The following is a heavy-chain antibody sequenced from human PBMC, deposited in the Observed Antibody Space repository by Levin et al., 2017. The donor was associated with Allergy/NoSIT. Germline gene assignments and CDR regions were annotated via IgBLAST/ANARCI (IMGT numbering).Heavy chain of an antibody. CDR3: ARGPQYCTGSKCYIFFY. CDR2: INQDGGEE. CDR1: TFTFSNYW. V-gene: IGHV3-7*01. Sequence: GGSLRLSCAASTFTFSNYWMNWVRQAPGKGLEWVANINQDGGEEYYVDSVKGRFTISRDNARNSLYLQMNSLRAEDTAVYYCARGPQYCTGSKCYIFFYWGQGALVTVSS. J-gene: IGHJ4*02. D-gene: IGHD2-15*01.